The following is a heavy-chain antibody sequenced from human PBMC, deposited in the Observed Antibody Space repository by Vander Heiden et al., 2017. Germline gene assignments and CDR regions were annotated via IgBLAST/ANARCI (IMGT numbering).Heavy chain of an antibody. V-gene: IGHV3-9*01. CDR2: ISWNSGSI. J-gene: IGHJ4*02. CDR3: ARERGRRGPYFDY. CDR1: GFTFDDYA. Sequence: EVQLVESGGGLVQPGRSLRLSCAASGFTFDDYARHWVRQAPGKGLEWVSGISWNSGSIGYADSVKGRFTISRDNAKNSLYLQMNSLRAEDTALYYCARERGRRGPYFDYWGQGTLVTVSS. D-gene: IGHD3-10*01.